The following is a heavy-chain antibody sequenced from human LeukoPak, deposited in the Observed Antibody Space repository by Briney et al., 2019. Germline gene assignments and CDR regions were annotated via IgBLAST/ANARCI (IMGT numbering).Heavy chain of an antibody. CDR2: ISGSGAST. CDR3: AKDLSGSYYSYYYMDV. V-gene: IGHV3-23*01. D-gene: IGHD6-25*01. CDR1: GFTFSSFA. Sequence: GGSLRLSCAASGFTFSSFAMSWVRQAPGKGLEWVSTISGSGASTYYADSVKGRFTISRDNSKNTLYLQMNSLRAEDTAVYYCAKDLSGSYYSYYYMDVWGKGTTVTVSS. J-gene: IGHJ6*03.